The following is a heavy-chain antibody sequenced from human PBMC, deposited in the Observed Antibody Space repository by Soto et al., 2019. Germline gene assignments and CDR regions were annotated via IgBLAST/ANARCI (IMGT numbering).Heavy chain of an antibody. J-gene: IGHJ5*02. CDR2: IYHSGST. V-gene: IGHV4-38-2*01. D-gene: IGHD3-10*01. Sequence: PSETLSLTCAVSGYSISSGYYWGWIRQPPGKGLEWIGSIYHSGSTYYNPSLKSRVTISVDTSKNQFSLKLSSVTAADTAVYYCARGVRDENWFDPWGQGTLVTVSS. CDR3: ARGVRDENWFDP. CDR1: GYSISSGYY.